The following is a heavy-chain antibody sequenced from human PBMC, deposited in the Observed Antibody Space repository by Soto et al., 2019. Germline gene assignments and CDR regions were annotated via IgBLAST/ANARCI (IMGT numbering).Heavy chain of an antibody. CDR3: ARQGSNDYYYYGMGV. J-gene: IGHJ6*02. CDR1: GGTFSSYA. V-gene: IGHV1-69*12. CDR2: IIRIFGTP. Sequence: QVQLVQSGAEVKKPGSSVKVSCKASGGTFSSYAINWVRQAPGQGLEWMGGIIRIFGTPDYAQRFQGRVTITADESTRTAYMELSSLRSEDTAVYYCARQGSNDYYYYGMGVWGQGTTVTVSS. D-gene: IGHD3-10*01.